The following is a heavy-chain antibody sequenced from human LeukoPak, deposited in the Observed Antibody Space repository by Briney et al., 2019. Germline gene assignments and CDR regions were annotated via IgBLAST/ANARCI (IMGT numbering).Heavy chain of an antibody. CDR2: INPNSGGT. CDR1: GYTFTGYY. V-gene: IGHV1-2*02. D-gene: IGHD3-16*02. Sequence: ASVKVSCKASGYTFTGYYMHWVRQAPGQGLEWMGWINPNSGGTNFAQKFQGSVTMTRDTSISTAYMEVSSLRSDDTAVYYCARGRLSLITARANFFDYWGQGTRVTVSS. J-gene: IGHJ4*02. CDR3: ARGRLSLITARANFFDY.